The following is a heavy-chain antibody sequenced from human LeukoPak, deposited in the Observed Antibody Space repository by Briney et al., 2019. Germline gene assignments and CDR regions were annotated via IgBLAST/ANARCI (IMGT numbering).Heavy chain of an antibody. CDR2: ISWNSGSI. D-gene: IGHD6-13*01. CDR3: AKDYSSSWYDKVTFDY. Sequence: PGGSLRLSCAASGFTFDDYAMHWVRHAPGKGLEWVSGISWNSGSIDYADSVKGRFTISRDNAKNSLYLQMNSLRAEDMALYYCAKDYSSSWYDKVTFDYWGQGTLVTVSS. V-gene: IGHV3-9*03. CDR1: GFTFDDYA. J-gene: IGHJ4*02.